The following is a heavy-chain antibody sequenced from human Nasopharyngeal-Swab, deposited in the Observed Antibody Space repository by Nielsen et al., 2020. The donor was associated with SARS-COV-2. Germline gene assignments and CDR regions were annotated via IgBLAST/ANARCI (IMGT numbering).Heavy chain of an antibody. Sequence: GESLKLSCTCSGYRFTIYLIALLRQLPVKGLDWMCIISPRDSDPIYSPSFQGQVTISADKSISTAYLQWSSLKASDTAMYYCVRPEGVATSFKYYFQYGMDVWGQGTMVTVPS. V-gene: IGHV5-51*01. CDR2: ISPRDSDP. D-gene: IGHD5-12*01. J-gene: IGHJ6*02. CDR3: VRPEGVATSFKYYFQYGMDV. CDR1: GYRFTIYL.